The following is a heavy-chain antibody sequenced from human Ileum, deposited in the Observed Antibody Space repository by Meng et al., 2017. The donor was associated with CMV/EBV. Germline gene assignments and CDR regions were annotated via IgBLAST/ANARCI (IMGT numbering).Heavy chain of an antibody. CDR1: GFTFSSNA. J-gene: IGHJ4*02. V-gene: IGHV3-23*01. Sequence: EVQLLDSGGGLRRPGGSLRLSCATSGFTFSSNAMSWVRQAPGKGLEWVSTISGSGDATYYADSVKGRCTISRDSSKNMLYLQMNSLRADDTALYYCSRSRDPYNGFLDFWGQGALVTVSS. CDR3: SRSRDPYNGFLDF. D-gene: IGHD5-24*01. CDR2: ISGSGDAT.